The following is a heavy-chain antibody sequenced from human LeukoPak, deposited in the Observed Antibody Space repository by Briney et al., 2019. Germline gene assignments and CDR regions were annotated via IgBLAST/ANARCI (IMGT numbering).Heavy chain of an antibody. J-gene: IGHJ6*03. CDR1: GGSISSSNW. D-gene: IGHD3-10*01. CDR2: INSDGSST. V-gene: IGHV3-74*01. CDR3: ARGPIGGNYYYYYMDV. Sequence: ETLSLTCAVSGGSISSSNWWSWVRQPPGKGLVWVSRINSDGSSTGYADSVKGRFTISRDNAKNTLYLQMNSLRAEDTAVYYCARGPIGGNYYYYYMDVWGKGTTVAVSS.